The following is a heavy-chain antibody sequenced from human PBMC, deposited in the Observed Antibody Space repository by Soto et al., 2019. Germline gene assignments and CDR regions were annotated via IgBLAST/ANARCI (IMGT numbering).Heavy chain of an antibody. Sequence: ASVKVSCKVSGYTLTGLSMHWVRQAPGKGLEWMGGFDPEDGETIYAQKFQGRVTMTEDTSTDTAYMELSSLRSEDTAVYYCARWHFYYDSSGYYVFDYWGQGTLVTVSS. CDR2: FDPEDGET. J-gene: IGHJ4*02. D-gene: IGHD3-22*01. CDR3: ARWHFYYDSSGYYVFDY. V-gene: IGHV1-24*01. CDR1: GYTLTGLS.